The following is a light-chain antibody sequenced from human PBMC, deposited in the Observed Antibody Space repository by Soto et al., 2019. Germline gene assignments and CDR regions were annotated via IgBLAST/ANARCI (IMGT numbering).Light chain of an antibody. CDR3: QQSYSFLS. Sequence: IQMTQSPLSLSAPVGDNDTLTCRTSQNINSYLSWYQQKPGKAPRLLIYGASSLQVGVPSRFIGSGSGTDFTLTITSLQPEDFTTYYCQQSYSFLSFAGGTKVDIK. CDR2: GAS. J-gene: IGKJ4*01. CDR1: QNINSY. V-gene: IGKV1-39*01.